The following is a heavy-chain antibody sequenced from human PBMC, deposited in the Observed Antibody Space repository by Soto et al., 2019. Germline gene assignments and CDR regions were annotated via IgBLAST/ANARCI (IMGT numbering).Heavy chain of an antibody. CDR3: ARGIGSGSYSINWFDP. J-gene: IGHJ5*02. CDR1: GGSFSGYY. CDR2: INHSGST. Sequence: SETLSLTCAVYGGSFSGYYWSWIRQPPGKGLEWIGEINHSGSTNYNPSLKSRVTISVDTSKNQFSLKLSSVTAADTAVYYCARGIGSGSYSINWFDPWGQGTLVTVSS. D-gene: IGHD3-10*01. V-gene: IGHV4-34*01.